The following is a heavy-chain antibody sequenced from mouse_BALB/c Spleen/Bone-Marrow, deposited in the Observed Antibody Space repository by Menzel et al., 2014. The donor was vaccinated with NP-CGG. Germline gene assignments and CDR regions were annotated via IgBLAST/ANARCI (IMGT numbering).Heavy chain of an antibody. J-gene: IGHJ4*01. CDR1: GYTFSNYW. Sequence: SGAEQMQPGASVKISCKATGYTFSNYWIERVKQRPGHGLEWIGEILPGNTNANYNEKFKGRATFTADTSSNTAYMQLSSLTSEDSAVYYCARGWYSMDDWGQGTSVTVSS. CDR2: ILPGNTNA. CDR3: ARGWYSMDD. V-gene: IGHV1-9*01.